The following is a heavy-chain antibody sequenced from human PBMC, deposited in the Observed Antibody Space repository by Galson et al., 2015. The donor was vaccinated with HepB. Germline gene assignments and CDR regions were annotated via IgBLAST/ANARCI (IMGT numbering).Heavy chain of an antibody. D-gene: IGHD4-17*01. Sequence: SLRLSCAASGFTFSSYSMNWVRQAPGKGLEWVSYISSSSSTIYYADSVKGRFTISRDNAKNSLYLQMNSLRDEDTAVYYFARDLYDDYGFDYWGQGTLVTVAS. CDR2: ISSSSSTI. J-gene: IGHJ4*02. CDR3: ARDLYDDYGFDY. V-gene: IGHV3-48*02. CDR1: GFTFSSYS.